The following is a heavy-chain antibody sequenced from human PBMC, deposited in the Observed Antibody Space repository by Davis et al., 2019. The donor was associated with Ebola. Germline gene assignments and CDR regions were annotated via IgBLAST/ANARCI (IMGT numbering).Heavy chain of an antibody. J-gene: IGHJ4*02. CDR2: IIPILGIA. Sequence: SVKVSCKASGGTFSSYATNWVRQAPGQGLEWMGRIIPILGIANYAQKFQGRVTITADKSTSTAYMELSSLRSEDTAVYYCARQEGLWFGESPYFDYWGQGTLVTVSS. CDR3: ARQEGLWFGESPYFDY. D-gene: IGHD3-10*01. CDR1: GGTFSSYA. V-gene: IGHV1-69*04.